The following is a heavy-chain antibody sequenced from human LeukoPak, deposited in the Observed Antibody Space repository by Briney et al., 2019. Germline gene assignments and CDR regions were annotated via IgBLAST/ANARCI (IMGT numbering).Heavy chain of an antibody. D-gene: IGHD1-26*01. CDR1: GGTFSSYA. J-gene: IGHJ4*02. V-gene: IGHV1-69*04. CDR2: IIPILGIA. CDR3: ARAASSWDLFDY. Sequence: GASVKVSCKASGGTFSSYAISWVRQAPGQGLEWMGRIIPILGIANYAQKFQGTVTITADKSTSTAYMELSSLRSEDTAVYYCARAASSWDLFDYWGQGTLVTVSS.